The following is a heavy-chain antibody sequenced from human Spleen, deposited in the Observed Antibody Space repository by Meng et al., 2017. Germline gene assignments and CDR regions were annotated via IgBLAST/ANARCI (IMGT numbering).Heavy chain of an antibody. V-gene: IGHV3-23*01. CDR2: ISGSGGST. Sequence: GESLKISCAASGFTFSSYAMSWVRQAPGKGLEWVSTISGSGGSTHYADSVKGRFTISRDNSKNTLYLQMNSLRAEDTAVYYCAKAYAAAGYFDYWGQGTLVTVSS. CDR1: GFTFSSYA. J-gene: IGHJ4*02. D-gene: IGHD6-13*01. CDR3: AKAYAAAGYFDY.